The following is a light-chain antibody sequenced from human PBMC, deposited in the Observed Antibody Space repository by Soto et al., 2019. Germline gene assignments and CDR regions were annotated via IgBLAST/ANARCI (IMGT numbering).Light chain of an antibody. J-gene: IGKJ5*01. Sequence: EIVLTQSPGTLSLSPGERATLSCRASQSVSSSYLAWYQQKSGQAPRLLIYGASSRATGIPDRFSGSGSGTEFTLTISRMEPEDFAAYYCQQYGSSPITFGQGTRLEIK. CDR1: QSVSSSY. V-gene: IGKV3-20*01. CDR3: QQYGSSPIT. CDR2: GAS.